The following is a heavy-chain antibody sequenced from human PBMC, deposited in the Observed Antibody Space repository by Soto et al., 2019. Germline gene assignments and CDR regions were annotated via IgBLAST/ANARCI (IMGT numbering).Heavy chain of an antibody. V-gene: IGHV1-18*04. CDR1: DYIFTSYG. J-gene: IGHJ6*02. D-gene: IGHD3-3*01. CDR2: ISANNGNT. CDR3: ARDNLLGVGPYDYGMDV. Sequence: QVQLVQSGAEVKSPGASVKVSCKASDYIFTSYGISWVRQAPGQGLEWMGWISANNGNTNYAQRLQGRVTMTTDTSTSTAYMELRSLRSDDTAVYYCARDNLLGVGPYDYGMDVWGQGTTVTVSS.